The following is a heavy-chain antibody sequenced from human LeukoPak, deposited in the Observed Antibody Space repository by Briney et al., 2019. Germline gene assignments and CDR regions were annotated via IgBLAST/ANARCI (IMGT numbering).Heavy chain of an antibody. CDR3: ATSPYNWNDLAPDY. J-gene: IGHJ4*02. CDR1: GFTFSSYW. CDR2: INSDGSST. D-gene: IGHD1-20*01. Sequence: GGSLRLSCGASGFTFSSYWMHWVRQAPGKGLVWVSRINSDGSSTSYVDSVKGRFTISGDNAKKSLYLQMNSLRAEDTAVYYCATSPYNWNDLAPDYWGQGNLVTVSS. V-gene: IGHV3-74*01.